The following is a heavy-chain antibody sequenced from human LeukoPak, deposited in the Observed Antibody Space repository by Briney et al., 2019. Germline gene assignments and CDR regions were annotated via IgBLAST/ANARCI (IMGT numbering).Heavy chain of an antibody. V-gene: IGHV3-21*01. CDR2: ISSSSSYI. Sequence: GGSLRLSCAASGFTFSSYSMNWVRQAPGKGREWVSSISSSSSYIYYADSVKGRFTISRDNAKNSLYLQMNSLRAEDTAVYYCARDDFWSGVGAFDIWGQGTMVTVSS. CDR1: GFTFSSYS. D-gene: IGHD3-3*01. J-gene: IGHJ3*02. CDR3: ARDDFWSGVGAFDI.